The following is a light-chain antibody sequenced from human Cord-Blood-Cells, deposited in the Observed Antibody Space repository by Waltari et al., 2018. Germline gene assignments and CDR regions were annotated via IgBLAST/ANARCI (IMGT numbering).Light chain of an antibody. CDR2: DVS. Sequence: QSALTQPAYVSGSPGQSITISCTGTSRDVGGYNYVSWNQQHPGKAPKLMIYDVSNLPSGVSNRFSGSKSGNTASLTISGLQAEDEADYYCSSYTSSSTWVFGGGTKLTVL. CDR3: SSYTSSSTWV. CDR1: SRDVGGYNY. V-gene: IGLV2-14*03. J-gene: IGLJ3*02.